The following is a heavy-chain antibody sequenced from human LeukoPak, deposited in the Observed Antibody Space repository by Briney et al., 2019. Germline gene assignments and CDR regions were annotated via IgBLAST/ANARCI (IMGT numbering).Heavy chain of an antibody. V-gene: IGHV3-53*01. CDR1: WFTVSSNY. CDR3: AGRTVTPYYHDSSGFHLQY. J-gene: IGHJ1*01. D-gene: IGHD3-22*01. CDR2: IYSGGNT. Sequence: TGGSLRLSCAASWFTVSSNYMSWVRQAPGKGLQWVSVIYSGGNTYYADSVKGRFTISRDNSKNTLYLQMNSLRAEDTAVYYCAGRTVTPYYHDSSGFHLQYWGQGTLVTVSS.